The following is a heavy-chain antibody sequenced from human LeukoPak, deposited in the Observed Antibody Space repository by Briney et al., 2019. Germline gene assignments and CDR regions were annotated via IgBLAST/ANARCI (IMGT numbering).Heavy chain of an antibody. D-gene: IGHD3-16*01. Sequence: SETLSLTCTVSGGSISSNYWSWIRQPPGKGLEWIGYINTSGSTNYNPSLKSRVSISLDTSRNQFSLKLTSVTAADTAVYYCARGGNGGFFDYWGQGFLVSVSS. J-gene: IGHJ4*02. CDR2: INTSGST. CDR3: ARGGNGGFFDY. V-gene: IGHV4-4*09. CDR1: GGSISSNY.